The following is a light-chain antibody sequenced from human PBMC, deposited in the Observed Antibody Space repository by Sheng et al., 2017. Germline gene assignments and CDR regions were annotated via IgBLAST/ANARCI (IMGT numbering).Light chain of an antibody. V-gene: IGKV3-15*01. CDR1: ESVGSR. CDR3: QQYDKWPLN. J-gene: IGKJ4*01. Sequence: DIVLTQAPGTLSLSPGERATLSCRASESVGSRSLAWYQQKPGQPPRLLMYGASARATGIPARFIASGSGTEFTLTISSLQSEDFAVYYCQQYDKWPLNFGGGTKVEIK. CDR2: GAS.